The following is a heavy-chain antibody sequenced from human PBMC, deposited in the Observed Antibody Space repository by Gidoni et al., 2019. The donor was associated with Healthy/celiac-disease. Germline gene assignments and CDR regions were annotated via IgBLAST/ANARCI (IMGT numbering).Heavy chain of an antibody. CDR3: ARVHPRRNYDFWSGYSGMDV. CDR1: GGTFSSYA. D-gene: IGHD3-3*01. V-gene: IGHV1-69*01. CDR2: IIPIFGTA. Sequence: YGKASGGTFSSYAISWVRQAPGQGLEWMGGIIPIFGTANYAQKVQGRVTITADESTSTAYMELSSLRSEDTAVYYCARVHPRRNYDFWSGYSGMDVWGQGTTVTVSS. J-gene: IGHJ6*02.